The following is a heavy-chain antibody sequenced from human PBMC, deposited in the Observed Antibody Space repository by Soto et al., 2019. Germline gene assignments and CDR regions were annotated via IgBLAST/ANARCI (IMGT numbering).Heavy chain of an antibody. CDR2: ISRIHKI. V-gene: IGHV3-21*01. CDR1: GFTFSDYS. CDR3: ARDLRTVAAYGFDI. Sequence: EVQLVESGGGLVKAGGSLRLSCAASGFTFSDYSINWVRQAPGKGLEWVSTISRIHKIYYADSVKGRFTISRDNAQNSLYLQMNSLRCEDTAVYYCARDLRTVAAYGFDIWGRGTMVTVSS. D-gene: IGHD4-4*01. J-gene: IGHJ3*02.